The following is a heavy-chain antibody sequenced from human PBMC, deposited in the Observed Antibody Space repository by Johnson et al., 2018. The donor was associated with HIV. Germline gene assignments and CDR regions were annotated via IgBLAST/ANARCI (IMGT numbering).Heavy chain of an antibody. Sequence: VQLVESGGGVERPGGSLRLSCAASGFTFDDYDMSWVRQAPGKGLEWVSGISWNGGSAAYADSVKGRFTISRDNAKNSLSLQMNSLRAEDTAVYYCARAPWVRGVDAFDVWGQGTVVIVSS. CDR1: GFTFDDYD. V-gene: IGHV3-20*04. CDR2: ISWNGGSA. CDR3: ARAPWVRGVDAFDV. J-gene: IGHJ3*01. D-gene: IGHD3-10*01.